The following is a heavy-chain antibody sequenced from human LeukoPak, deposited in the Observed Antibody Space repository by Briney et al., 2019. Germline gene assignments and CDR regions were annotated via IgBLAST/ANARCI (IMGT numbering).Heavy chain of an antibody. V-gene: IGHV3-23*01. D-gene: IGHD3-3*01. J-gene: IGHJ4*02. CDR1: GFSFRSYV. CDR3: AALRFGVVITISDVDF. CDR2: ISGSGGST. Sequence: GGSLRLSCAGSGFSFRSYVMNWVRQAPGKGLEWVSGISGSGGSTYYADSAKGRFTISRDNSKKTLYLQMNSLRAEDTAVYFCAALRFGVVITISDVDFWGQGTVVTVSS.